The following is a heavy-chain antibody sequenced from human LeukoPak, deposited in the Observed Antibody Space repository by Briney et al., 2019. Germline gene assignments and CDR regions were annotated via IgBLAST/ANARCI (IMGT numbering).Heavy chain of an antibody. CDR3: ARGRDWLRWSDP. CDR1: GYTFTSYD. D-gene: IGHD3/OR15-3a*01. Sequence: ASVKVSCKASGYTFTSYDINWVRQATGQGLEWLGWMNPNSGNTGYAQKFQGRVTITRNTSISTAYMELSSLTSDDTAVYYCARGRDWLRWSDPWGQGTLVTVSS. J-gene: IGHJ5*02. CDR2: MNPNSGNT. V-gene: IGHV1-8*03.